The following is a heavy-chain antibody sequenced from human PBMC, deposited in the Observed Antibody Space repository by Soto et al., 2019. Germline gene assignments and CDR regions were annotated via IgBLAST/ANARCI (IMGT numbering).Heavy chain of an antibody. D-gene: IGHD3-10*01. CDR3: ARNMDYYYGPGSGNGHGF. V-gene: IGHV1-2*02. CDR1: GYTFTSYY. CDR2: INPKFGDT. J-gene: IGHJ6*02. Sequence: QVQLVQSGAEMKAPGDSVRVSCEASGYTFTSYYIHWVRQAPGHGLEWMGWINPKFGDTTYAQDFQGRVSMTTDLSISTVYMELSRLTSDDTAIYYCARNMDYYYGPGSGNGHGFWGQGTTVTVFS.